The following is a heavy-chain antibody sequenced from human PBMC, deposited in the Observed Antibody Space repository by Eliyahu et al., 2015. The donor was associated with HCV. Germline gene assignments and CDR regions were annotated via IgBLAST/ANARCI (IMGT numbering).Heavy chain of an antibody. V-gene: IGHV3-30*18. J-gene: IGHJ4*02. CDR2: ISYDGSNK. CDR3: AKVTRAGWLTGYDY. D-gene: IGHD3-22*01. Sequence: QVQLVESGGGVVQPGRSLRLSCAASGFTFSSYGMHWVRQAPGKGLEWVAVISYDGSNKYYADSVKGRFTISRDSSKNTLYLQMNSLRAEDTAVYYCAKVTRAGWLTGYDYWGQGTLVTVSS. CDR1: GFTFSSYG.